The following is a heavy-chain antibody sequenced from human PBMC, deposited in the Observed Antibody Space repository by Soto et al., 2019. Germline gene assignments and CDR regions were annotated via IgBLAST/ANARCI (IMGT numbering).Heavy chain of an antibody. CDR2: IYPGDSDT. D-gene: IGHD3-3*01. V-gene: IGHV5-51*01. Sequence: GESLKISCKGAGYSFTSYWIGWVRQMPGKGLEWMGIIYPGDSDTRYSPSFQGQVTISADKSISTAYLQWSSLKASDTAMYYCARHSIFGVDYDYGMDVWGQGTTVTVSS. J-gene: IGHJ6*02. CDR1: GYSFTSYW. CDR3: ARHSIFGVDYDYGMDV.